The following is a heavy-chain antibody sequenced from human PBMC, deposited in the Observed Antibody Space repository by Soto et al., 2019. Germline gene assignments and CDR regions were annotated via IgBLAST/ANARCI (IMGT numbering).Heavy chain of an antibody. V-gene: IGHV3-7*01. CDR3: ARGYYDADY. CDR2: IKQDGNEK. J-gene: IGHJ4*02. Sequence: EVQLVESGGGLVQRGGSLRLSCEASAFIFSDYWMSWVRQAPGKGLEWVANIKQDGNEKYYVDSVKGRFTNSSDNAKNSLYLQMNSMRAEDTAVYYCARGYYDADYWGQGTLVTVSS. D-gene: IGHD3-22*01. CDR1: AFIFSDYW.